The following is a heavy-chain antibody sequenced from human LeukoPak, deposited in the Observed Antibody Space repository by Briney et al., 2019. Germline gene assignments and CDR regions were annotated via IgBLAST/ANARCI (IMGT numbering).Heavy chain of an antibody. D-gene: IGHD1-26*01. Sequence: GGSLRLSCAASGFTLSNAWVSWVRQAAGKGLEWVGRIKSKTDGGTTEYAAPVKGRFTVSRDDSENTLYLQMNSLKTEDTAVYYCTTELRWEPSTSDYWSQGTLVTVSS. CDR1: GFTLSNAW. J-gene: IGHJ4*02. CDR3: TTELRWEPSTSDY. V-gene: IGHV3-15*01. CDR2: IKSKTDGGTT.